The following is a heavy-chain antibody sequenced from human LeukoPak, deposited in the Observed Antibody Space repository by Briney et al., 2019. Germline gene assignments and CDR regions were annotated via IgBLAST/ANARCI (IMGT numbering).Heavy chain of an antibody. CDR1: GYSFTSYW. CDR3: ARGGSGSYYPNDAFDI. J-gene: IGHJ3*02. Sequence: GESLTLSCKGSGYSFTSYWIGCVRQMPGKGLEWMGIIYPGDSDTRYSPSFQGQVTISADKSINTAYLQWSSLKASDTAMYYCARGGSGSYYPNDAFDIRGQGTMVTVSS. V-gene: IGHV5-51*01. D-gene: IGHD3-10*01. CDR2: IYPGDSDT.